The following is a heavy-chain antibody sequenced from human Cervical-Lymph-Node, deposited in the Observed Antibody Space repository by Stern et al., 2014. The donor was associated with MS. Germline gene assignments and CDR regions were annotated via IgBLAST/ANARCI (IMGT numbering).Heavy chain of an antibody. V-gene: IGHV3-23*04. CDR2: FSGRVGSK. Sequence: EVQLVESGGGLVEPGGSLRLSCAASGFTFSNYAMSWVRQAPGKRLEWVSTFSGRVGSKYYADSVRGRFTISRDDSKHTVYLQMDSLRAEDTALYYCAKATAPYCTGALCYDFDSWGQGTLVTVSS. CDR1: GFTFSNYA. D-gene: IGHD2-8*02. CDR3: AKATAPYCTGALCYDFDS. J-gene: IGHJ4*02.